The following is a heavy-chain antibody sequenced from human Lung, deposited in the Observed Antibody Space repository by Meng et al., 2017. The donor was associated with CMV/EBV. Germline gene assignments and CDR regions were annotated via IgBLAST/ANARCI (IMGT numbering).Heavy chain of an antibody. CDR2: SSSSGTTI. CDR1: GSTFNTYS. J-gene: IGHJ4*02. V-gene: IGHV3-48*04. Sequence: ESXKISXAASGSTFNTYSMTWVRQARGKGLEWVSYSSSSGTTIHYADSVKGRFTISRDNGKNSLYLQMNSLRAEDTALYYCARGMSIAAPRFFVYWGQGXMVTVSS. D-gene: IGHD6-6*01. CDR3: ARGMSIAAPRFFVY.